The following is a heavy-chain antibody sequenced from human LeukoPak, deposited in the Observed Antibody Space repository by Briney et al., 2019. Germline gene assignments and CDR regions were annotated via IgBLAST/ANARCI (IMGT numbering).Heavy chain of an antibody. CDR1: GFTFSNYE. D-gene: IGHD3-22*01. CDR3: VTLTDYYDSRGYSSGY. CDR2: ISSGGGTV. Sequence: GSLRLSCAASGFTFSNYEMNWVREAPGQRLGWGSYISSGGGTVDYAHSVKGRFTISRDNTKNSVYLQMDSLRAEDTALYYCVTLTDYYDSRGYSSGYWGQGTLVTVSS. V-gene: IGHV3-48*03. J-gene: IGHJ4*02.